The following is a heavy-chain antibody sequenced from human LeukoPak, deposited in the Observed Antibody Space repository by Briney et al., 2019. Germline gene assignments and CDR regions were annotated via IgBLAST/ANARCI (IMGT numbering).Heavy chain of an antibody. CDR2: IVPIFGTT. V-gene: IGHV1-69*05. D-gene: IGHD3-10*01. Sequence: SVKVSCKASGGTFSSYAITWVRQAPGQGLEWMGRIVPIFGTTHYAQNLQGRATITTDKSTTTAYMELGSLRSEDTAVYYCAREYYGSGSYYDGYYFDFWGQGTLVTVSS. J-gene: IGHJ4*02. CDR1: GGTFSSYA. CDR3: AREYYGSGSYYDGYYFDF.